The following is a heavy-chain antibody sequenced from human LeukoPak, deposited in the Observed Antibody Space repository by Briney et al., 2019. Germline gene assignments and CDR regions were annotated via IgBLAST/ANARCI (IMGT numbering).Heavy chain of an antibody. V-gene: IGHV1-2*02. D-gene: IGHD6-13*01. Sequence: GESLKISCKDSGYSFTSYGISWVRQAPGQGLEWMGWINPNSGGTNYAQKFQGRVTMTRDTSISTAYMELSRLRSDDTAVYYCARVLNLIAAAGTGYWGQGTLVTVSS. CDR2: INPNSGGT. CDR1: GYSFTSYG. CDR3: ARVLNLIAAAGTGY. J-gene: IGHJ4*02.